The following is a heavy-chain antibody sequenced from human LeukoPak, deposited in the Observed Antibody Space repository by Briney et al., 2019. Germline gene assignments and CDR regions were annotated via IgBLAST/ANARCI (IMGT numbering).Heavy chain of an antibody. CDR1: GFSFSGHW. CDR2: ISPTGSTT. V-gene: IGHV3-74*01. D-gene: IGHD3-16*01. CDR3: ARDGGLGNNWFDP. J-gene: IGHJ5*01. Sequence: GGSLKLSCTASGFSFSGHWMHWARQLPGKGLVWVSRISPTGSTTSYADSVKGRFTISRDNAKNTLYLQMNSLRVEDTAVYYCARDGGLGNNWFDPWGQGALVTVSS.